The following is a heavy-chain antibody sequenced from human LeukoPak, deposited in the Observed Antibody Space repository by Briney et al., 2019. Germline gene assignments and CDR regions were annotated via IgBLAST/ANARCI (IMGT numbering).Heavy chain of an antibody. CDR1: GYKLTNNW. J-gene: IGHJ5*02. Sequence: GESLKISCKISGYKLTNNWIGWVRQVPGKGLEWMGLIYPGYSDAKYSPSFQGQVTLSVDASTSTAYSQLSGLRASDTAIYYCVRFALTSSLDHWGQGTLVTVSS. V-gene: IGHV5-51*01. CDR3: VRFALTSSLDH. CDR2: IYPGYSDA. D-gene: IGHD6-13*01.